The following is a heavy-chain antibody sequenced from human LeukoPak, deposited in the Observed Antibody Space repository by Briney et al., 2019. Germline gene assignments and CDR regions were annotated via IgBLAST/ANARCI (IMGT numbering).Heavy chain of an antibody. CDR3: AKTSRGNSGYDSPFDY. V-gene: IGHV3-23*01. Sequence: GGSLRLSCAASGFTFSTYAMSWVRQAPGKGLEWVSAVRGSGSDTYYADSVKGRFTISRDNSKNTLYLQMNSLRAEDTAIYYCAKTSRGNSGYDSPFDYWGQGTLVTVSS. CDR2: VRGSGSDT. CDR1: GFTFSTYA. D-gene: IGHD5-12*01. J-gene: IGHJ4*02.